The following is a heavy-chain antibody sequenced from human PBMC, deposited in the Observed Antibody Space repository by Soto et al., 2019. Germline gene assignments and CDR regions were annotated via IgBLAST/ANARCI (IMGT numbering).Heavy chain of an antibody. CDR3: AKDLFPAAMVSRWFDP. CDR2: ISYDGSNK. J-gene: IGHJ5*02. D-gene: IGHD5-18*01. CDR1: GFTFSSYG. V-gene: IGHV3-30*18. Sequence: QVQLVESGGGVVQPGRSLRLSCAASGFTFSSYGMHWVRQAPGKGLEWVAVISYDGSNKYYADSVKGRFTISRDNSKNTLYRQMNSLRAEDTAVYYCAKDLFPAAMVSRWFDPWGQGTLVTVSS.